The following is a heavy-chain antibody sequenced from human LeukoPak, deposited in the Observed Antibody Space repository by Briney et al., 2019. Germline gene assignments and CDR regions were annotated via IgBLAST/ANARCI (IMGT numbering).Heavy chain of an antibody. CDR1: GGSISSSSYY. Sequence: SETLSLTCTVSGGSISSSSYYWGWLRQPPGKGLEWIGSIYYSGSTYYNPSLKSRITISVDTSKNQFSLKLSSVTAADTAVYYCARRGIAAAGAVDYWGQGTLVTVSS. CDR3: ARRGIAAAGAVDY. V-gene: IGHV4-39*01. D-gene: IGHD6-13*01. CDR2: IYYSGST. J-gene: IGHJ4*02.